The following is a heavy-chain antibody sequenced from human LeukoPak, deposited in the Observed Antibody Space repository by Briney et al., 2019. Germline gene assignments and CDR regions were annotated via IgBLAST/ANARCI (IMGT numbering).Heavy chain of an antibody. J-gene: IGHJ4*02. CDR2: ISGSGGST. V-gene: IGHV3-23*01. CDR1: GFTFSSYA. Sequence: GGSLRLSCAASGFTFSSYAMSWVRQAPGKGLEWVSAISGSGGSTYYADSVKGRFTISRDNFKNTLYLQMNSLRAEDTAVYYCAKDELLWFGELAGIPYWGQGTLVTVSS. CDR3: AKDELLWFGELAGIPY. D-gene: IGHD3-10*01.